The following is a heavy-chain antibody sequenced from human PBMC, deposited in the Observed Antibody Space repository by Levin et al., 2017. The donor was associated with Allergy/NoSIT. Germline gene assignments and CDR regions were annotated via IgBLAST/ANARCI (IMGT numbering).Heavy chain of an antibody. CDR2: INPNSGGT. CDR3: ARDGCSSTSCYSGYYYYGMDV. Sequence: ASVKVSCKASGYTFTGYYMHWVRQAPGQGLEWMGWINPNSGGTNYAQKFQGRVTMTRDTSISTAYMELSRLRSDDTAVYYCARDGCSSTSCYSGYYYYGMDVWGQGTTVTVSS. D-gene: IGHD2-2*01. J-gene: IGHJ6*02. V-gene: IGHV1-2*02. CDR1: GYTFTGYY.